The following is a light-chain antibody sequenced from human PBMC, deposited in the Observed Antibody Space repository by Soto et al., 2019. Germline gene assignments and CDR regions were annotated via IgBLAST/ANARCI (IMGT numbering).Light chain of an antibody. J-gene: IGLJ1*01. V-gene: IGLV2-14*03. CDR1: NSDVSGYNY. CDR2: DVN. CDR3: SSYTTSNTRQIV. Sequence: QSVLTQPASVSGSPGQSITISYTGTNSDVSGYNYVSWNQHHPGKAPKHIIFDVNNGPSGVSNTFSGSKSGNTASLTISGLQPVDEADYYCSSYTTSNTRQIVFGTGTKVTVL.